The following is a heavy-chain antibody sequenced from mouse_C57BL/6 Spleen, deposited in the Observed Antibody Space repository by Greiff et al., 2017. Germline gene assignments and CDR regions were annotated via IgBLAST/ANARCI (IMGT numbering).Heavy chain of an antibody. CDR1: GFTFSNYW. D-gene: IGHD1-1*02. Sequence: DVKLQESGGGLVQPGGSMKLSCVASGFTFSNYWMNWVRQSPEKGLEWVAQIRLKSDNYATHYAESVKGRFTISRDDSKSSVYLQMNNLRAEDTGIYYCTGGGGYYFDYWGQGTTLTVSS. V-gene: IGHV6-3*01. J-gene: IGHJ2*01. CDR2: IRLKSDNYAT. CDR3: TGGGGYYFDY.